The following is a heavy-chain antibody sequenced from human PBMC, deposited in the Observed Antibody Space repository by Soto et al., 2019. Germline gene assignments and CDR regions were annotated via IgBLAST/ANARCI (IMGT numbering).Heavy chain of an antibody. V-gene: IGHV1-3*05. CDR3: ASWLGSGYSYYYYGMDV. Sequence: QVQLVQSGAEEKKPGASVKVSCKASGYTFTSYAMHWVRQAPGQRLEWMGWINAGNGNTKYSQKFQGRVTITRDTSASTAYMELSSLRSEDTAVYYCASWLGSGYSYYYYGMDVWGQGTTVTVSS. D-gene: IGHD3-22*01. CDR1: GYTFTSYA. J-gene: IGHJ6*02. CDR2: INAGNGNT.